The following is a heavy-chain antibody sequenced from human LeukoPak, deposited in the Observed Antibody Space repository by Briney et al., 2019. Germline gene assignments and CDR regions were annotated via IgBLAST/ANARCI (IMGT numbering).Heavy chain of an antibody. CDR2: INPDTGAT. D-gene: IGHD1-26*01. CDR1: GYTFTGFF. CDR3: ARVIVGAAAFAY. V-gene: IGHV1-2*02. Sequence: ASVKVSCKASGYTFTGFFIHWVRQAPGQGLEWMGWINPDTGATNYAQKFQDRVIITGDTSFSTAYMELSRLTSDDTAKYYCARVIVGAAAFAYWGQGSLVTVSS. J-gene: IGHJ4*02.